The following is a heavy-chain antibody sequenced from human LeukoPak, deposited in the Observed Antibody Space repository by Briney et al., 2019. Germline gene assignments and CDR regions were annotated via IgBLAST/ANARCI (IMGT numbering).Heavy chain of an antibody. CDR2: IYYSGST. Sequence: SETLSLTCTVSGGSISSSSYYWGWIRQPPGKGLEWIGSIYYSGSTYYNPSLKSRVTISVDTSKNQFSLKLSSVTAADTAVYYCARGPRLMVRGDRTNDYWGQGTLVTVSS. J-gene: IGHJ4*02. CDR3: ARGPRLMVRGDRTNDY. V-gene: IGHV4-39*07. D-gene: IGHD3-10*01. CDR1: GGSISSSSYY.